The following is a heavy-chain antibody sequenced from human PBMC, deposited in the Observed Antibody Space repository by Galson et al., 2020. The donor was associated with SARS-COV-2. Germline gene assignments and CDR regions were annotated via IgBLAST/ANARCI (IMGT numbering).Heavy chain of an antibody. Sequence: SVKVSCKASGYTFTDHYIHWVRQAPGQGLEWMGWINPKSGGTNYAQQFEGRVTMTRDTSITTAYMELSRLRADDTAVYYCARLRYYDVLTGYIVDVWGQGTMVTVSS. CDR3: ARLRYYDVLTGYIVDV. V-gene: IGHV1-2*02. D-gene: IGHD3-9*01. CDR1: GYTFTDHY. CDR2: INPKSGGT. J-gene: IGHJ6*02.